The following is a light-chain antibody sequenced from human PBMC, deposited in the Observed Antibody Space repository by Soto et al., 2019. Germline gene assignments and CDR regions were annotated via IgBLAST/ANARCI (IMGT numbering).Light chain of an antibody. CDR3: SSYTSSSTLWV. J-gene: IGLJ3*02. CDR1: SSDVGGYNY. Sequence: QSVLTQPASVSGSPGQSITISCTGTSSDVGGYNYVSWYQQHPGKAPKLMIYEVSNRPSGVFNRFSGSKSGNTASLTISGLQAEDEADYYCSSYTSSSTLWVFGGGTKLTVL. CDR2: EVS. V-gene: IGLV2-14*01.